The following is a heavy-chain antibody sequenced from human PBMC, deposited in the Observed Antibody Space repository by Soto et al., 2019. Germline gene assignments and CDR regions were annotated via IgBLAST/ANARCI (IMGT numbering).Heavy chain of an antibody. V-gene: IGHV4-39*01. D-gene: IGHD3-22*01. CDR3: ARQIYDSSGYYDAY. J-gene: IGHJ4*02. CDR1: AGSISSSSYY. Sequence: QLQLQQSGPGLVKPSETLSLTCTVSAGSISSSSYYWVWIRQPPGQGLEWLGTIYSLGNTYYNPSHKSLGTISVDKSKSQLFLRLSSVTAPDTAVYYCARQIYDSSGYYDAYWGQGTMVTVSS. CDR2: IYSLGNT.